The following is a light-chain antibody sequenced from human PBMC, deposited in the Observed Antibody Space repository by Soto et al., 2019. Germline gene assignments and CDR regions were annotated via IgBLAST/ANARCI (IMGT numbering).Light chain of an antibody. Sequence: QSALTQPASVSGSRGQSITISCTGTDSDVGGYNYVSWYQQHPGKAPKLMIYEVSNRPSGVSNRFSGSKSGNTASLIISGLQAEDEAHYYCSSYTSSLTRVFGGGTKVTVL. V-gene: IGLV2-14*01. CDR1: DSDVGGYNY. J-gene: IGLJ2*01. CDR3: SSYTSSLTRV. CDR2: EVS.